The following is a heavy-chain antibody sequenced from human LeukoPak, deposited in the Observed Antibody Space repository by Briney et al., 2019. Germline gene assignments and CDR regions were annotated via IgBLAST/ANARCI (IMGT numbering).Heavy chain of an antibody. D-gene: IGHD3-10*01. CDR1: GYTFTDYF. CDR2: INPNSGGT. CDR3: ARLRTMVRGVIITGAFDY. J-gene: IGHJ4*02. V-gene: IGHV1-2*06. Sequence: ASVKVSCKASGYTFTDYFCHWVRQAPGQGLELMGRINPNSGGTDYAQKFQGRVTMTRDTSISTAYMELSRLRSDDTAVYYCARLRTMVRGVIITGAFDYWGQGTLVTVSS.